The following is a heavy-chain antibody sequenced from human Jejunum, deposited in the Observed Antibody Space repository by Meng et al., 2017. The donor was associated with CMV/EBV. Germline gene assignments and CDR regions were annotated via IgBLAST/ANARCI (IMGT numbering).Heavy chain of an antibody. V-gene: IGHV3-21*01. D-gene: IGHD3-10*01. J-gene: IGHJ4*02. Sequence: FPFGGHGIDLVRNAPGKGLEWVSYISSSSSNDYIYYDDSVKDRFTITRNNTKNSLYLQMNTLRIEDTAVYYCAGDYGSGTTGDFDYWGQGTLVTVSS. CDR2: ISSSSSNDYI. CDR1: FPFGGHG. CDR3: AGDYGSGTTGDFDY.